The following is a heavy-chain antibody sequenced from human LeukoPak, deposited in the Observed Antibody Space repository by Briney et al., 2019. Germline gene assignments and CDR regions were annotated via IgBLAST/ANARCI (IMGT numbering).Heavy chain of an antibody. CDR3: AKYSSRITMVRGVTFDY. D-gene: IGHD3-10*01. CDR2: IYSDGGGGTT. V-gene: IGHV3-53*01. CDR1: GLTVSSNY. J-gene: IGHJ4*02. Sequence: GGSLRLSCAASGLTVSSNYMSWVRQAPGEGLEWVSVIYSDGGGGTTYYADSVKGRFTISRDNSKNTLYLQMNSLRAEDTAVYYCAKYSSRITMVRGVTFDYWGQGTLVTVSS.